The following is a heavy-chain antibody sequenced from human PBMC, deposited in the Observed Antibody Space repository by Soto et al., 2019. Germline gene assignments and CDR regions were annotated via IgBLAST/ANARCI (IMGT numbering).Heavy chain of an antibody. D-gene: IGHD3-10*01. CDR1: GFTFSSYA. CDR2: ISDSGGYT. Sequence: GGSLRLSCAASGFTFSSYAMSWVRQAPGKGLEWVSSISDSGGYTYYADSVKGRFTISRDNSKNTLSLQMNSLRAEDTAKYYCAKEGSGSYMSFGWFDPWGQGTLVTVSS. V-gene: IGHV3-23*01. CDR3: AKEGSGSYMSFGWFDP. J-gene: IGHJ5*02.